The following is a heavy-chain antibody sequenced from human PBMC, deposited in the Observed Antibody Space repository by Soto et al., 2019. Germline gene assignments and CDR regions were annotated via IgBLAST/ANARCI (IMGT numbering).Heavy chain of an antibody. J-gene: IGHJ4*02. CDR2: ISSSSSYI. V-gene: IGHV3-21*01. CDR3: ARDRDGYCSSTSCYPFDY. D-gene: IGHD2-2*03. CDR1: GFTFSSYS. Sequence: GGSLRLSCAASGFTFSSYSMNWVRQAPGKGLEWVSSISSSSSYIYYADSVKGRFTISRDNAKNSLYLQMNSLRAEDTAVYYCARDRDGYCSSTSCYPFDYWGQGTLVTVSS.